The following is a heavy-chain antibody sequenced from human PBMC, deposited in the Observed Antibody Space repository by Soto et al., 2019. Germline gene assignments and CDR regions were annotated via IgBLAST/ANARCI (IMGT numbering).Heavy chain of an antibody. D-gene: IGHD2-2*01. CDR1: GYTFSNYG. CDR3: ARVVPGAEAWFGP. CDR2: ISLYSDGT. J-gene: IGHJ5*02. Sequence: ASVKVSCKTSGYTFSNYGITWVRQAPGQPLEWLGWISLYSDGTNYAQKFQGRVSMTTDTSTTTAYMELRSLRTDDTAVYYCARVVPGAEAWFGPWGQGTLVTVSS. V-gene: IGHV1-18*01.